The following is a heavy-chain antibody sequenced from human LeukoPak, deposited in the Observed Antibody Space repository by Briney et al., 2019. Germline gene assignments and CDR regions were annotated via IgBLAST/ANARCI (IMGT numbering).Heavy chain of an antibody. CDR1: GGSISSGGYY. CDR3: ARHAIYSGDYSFWFNP. J-gene: IGHJ5*02. D-gene: IGHD1-26*01. V-gene: IGHV4-31*03. CDR2: IYYSGST. Sequence: SETLSLTCTVSGGSISSGGYYWSWIRQHPGKGLEWIVYIYYSGSTYYNPSLKSRVTISVDTSKNQVSLRLSSVTAADTAVYYCARHAIYSGDYSFWFNPWGLGTLVTVSS.